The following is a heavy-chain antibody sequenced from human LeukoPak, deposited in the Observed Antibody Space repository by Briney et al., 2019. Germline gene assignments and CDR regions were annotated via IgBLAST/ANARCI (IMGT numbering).Heavy chain of an antibody. J-gene: IGHJ4*02. V-gene: IGHV3-23*01. Sequence: PGGSLRLSCAASGFTFSSYGMHWVRQAPGKGLEWVSAISDGSRDTHYADSVKGRFTISRDDSQNTLYLQMNSLRSEDTAVYYCAKLGLYCSGGYCYSQYYFDYWGQGALVTVSS. CDR1: GFTFSSYG. CDR2: ISDGSRDT. D-gene: IGHD2-15*01. CDR3: AKLGLYCSGGYCYSQYYFDY.